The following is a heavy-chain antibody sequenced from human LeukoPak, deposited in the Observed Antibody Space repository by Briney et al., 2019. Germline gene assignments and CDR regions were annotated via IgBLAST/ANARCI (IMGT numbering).Heavy chain of an antibody. Sequence: PSETLSLTCTVSGGTISSSSYYWGWIRQPPGKGLEWIGSIYYSGSTYYNPSLKSRVTISVDTSKNQFSLKLSSVTAAGTAVYYCARHGYAKWLPNNWFDPWGQGTLVTVSS. D-gene: IGHD3-22*01. V-gene: IGHV4-39*01. J-gene: IGHJ5*02. CDR3: ARHGYAKWLPNNWFDP. CDR2: IYYSGST. CDR1: GGTISSSSYY.